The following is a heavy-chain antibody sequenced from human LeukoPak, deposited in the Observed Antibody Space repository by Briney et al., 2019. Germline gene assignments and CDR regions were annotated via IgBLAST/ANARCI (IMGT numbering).Heavy chain of an antibody. D-gene: IGHD6-19*01. CDR2: IFYDGTT. CDR3: ARRVVDGTTVDF. Sequence: SETLSLTCTVSGGSISSPNSYWGWIRQPPGKGLEWIGSIFYDGTTYYNPSLKSRVTISVDTSKSQFSLTLRSVTAADTAVYYCARRVVDGTTVDFWGQGNLVTVSS. V-gene: IGHV4-39*01. J-gene: IGHJ4*02. CDR1: GGSISSPNSY.